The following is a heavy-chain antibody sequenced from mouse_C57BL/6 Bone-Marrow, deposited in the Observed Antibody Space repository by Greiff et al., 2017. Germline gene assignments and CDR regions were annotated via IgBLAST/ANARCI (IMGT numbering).Heavy chain of an antibody. CDR3: ARSRIITTVVASYYYAMDY. J-gene: IGHJ4*01. V-gene: IGHV1-81*01. D-gene: IGHD1-1*01. CDR1: GYTFTSYG. CDR2: IYPRSGNT. Sequence: QVQLQQSGAELARPGASVKLSCKASGYTFTSYGISWVKQRTGQGLEWIGEIYPRSGNTYYNEKFKGKATLTADKSSSTAYMELRSLTSEDSAVYFCARSRIITTVVASYYYAMDYWGQGTSVTVSS.